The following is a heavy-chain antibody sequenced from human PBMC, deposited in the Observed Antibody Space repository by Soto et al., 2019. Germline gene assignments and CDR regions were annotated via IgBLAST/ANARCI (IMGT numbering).Heavy chain of an antibody. V-gene: IGHV1-8*01. Sequence: QVQLVQSGAEVREPGASVKVSCKASGYSFTSLDINWVRQTTGQGREWMGWMQPSSGRTGYAQKFQGRVTMTRDTSINTAYMELRSLTSDDTACYYCARGVTAGVDYWGQGTLVTVSS. J-gene: IGHJ4*02. CDR1: GYSFTSLD. CDR2: MQPSSGRT. D-gene: IGHD1-26*01. CDR3: ARGVTAGVDY.